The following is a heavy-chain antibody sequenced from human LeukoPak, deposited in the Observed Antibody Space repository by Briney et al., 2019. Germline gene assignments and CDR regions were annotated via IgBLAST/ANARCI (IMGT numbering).Heavy chain of an antibody. D-gene: IGHD3-3*01. CDR1: GVTFSSYG. CDR2: IWYDGSNK. J-gene: IGHJ4*02. Sequence: GRSLRLSCAASGVTFSSYGMHWVRQAPGKGLEWVAVIWYDGSNKYYADSVKGRFTISRDNSKNTLYLQMNSLRAEDTAVYYCAKDRRRFLESFDYWGQGTLVTVSS. CDR3: AKDRRRFLESFDY. V-gene: IGHV3-33*06.